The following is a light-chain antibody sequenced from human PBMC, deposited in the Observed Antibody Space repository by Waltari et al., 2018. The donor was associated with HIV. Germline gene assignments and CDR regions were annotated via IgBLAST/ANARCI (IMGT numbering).Light chain of an antibody. CDR1: QGISNF. Sequence: DVRVTQSPSSLSASVGDTTPITCRASQGISNFLAWYQQKPGKVPKLLINEASVLQSEVPSRFSGTGSGTQFNLTIGGLQAEDVGSYYCQKYDTGPFTFGPGTKVNIK. CDR3: QKYDTGPFT. J-gene: IGKJ3*01. CDR2: EAS. V-gene: IGKV1-27*01.